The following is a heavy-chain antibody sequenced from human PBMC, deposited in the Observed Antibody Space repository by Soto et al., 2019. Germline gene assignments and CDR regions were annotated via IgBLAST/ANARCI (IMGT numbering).Heavy chain of an antibody. Sequence: EVQLVESGGGLVKPGGSLRLSCAASGFTFSSYSMNWVRQAPGKGLEWVSSISSSSSYIYYADSVKGRFTISRDNAKNSLYLQMNSLRAEDTAVYYCARAAVAGLAPISWFEPWGQGTMVTVSS. D-gene: IGHD6-19*01. V-gene: IGHV3-21*01. J-gene: IGHJ5*02. CDR2: ISSSSSYI. CDR1: GFTFSSYS. CDR3: ARAAVAGLAPISWFEP.